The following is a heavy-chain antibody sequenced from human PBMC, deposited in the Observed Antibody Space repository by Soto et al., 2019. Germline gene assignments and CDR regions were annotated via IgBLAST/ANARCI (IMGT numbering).Heavy chain of an antibody. CDR1: GYTFTSYG. CDR2: ISAYNGNT. J-gene: IGHJ4*02. D-gene: IGHD6-6*01. Sequence: QVQLVQSGAEVKKPGASVKVSCKASGYTFTSYGISWVRQAPRQGLEWLGWISAYNGNTNYAQKLQGRVTMTTDTSTSTAYMELRSLRSDDTAVYYCARDRGYSSSFPRNYYFDYWGQGTLVTVSS. V-gene: IGHV1-18*01. CDR3: ARDRGYSSSFPRNYYFDY.